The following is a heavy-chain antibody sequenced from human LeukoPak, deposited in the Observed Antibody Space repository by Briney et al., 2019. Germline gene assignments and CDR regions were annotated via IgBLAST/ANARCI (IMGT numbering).Heavy chain of an antibody. CDR3: AKHRLKSIVVVPAAMPADDY. V-gene: IGHV3-23*01. CDR1: GFTFSSYA. J-gene: IGHJ4*02. D-gene: IGHD2-2*01. CDR2: ISGSGGST. Sequence: GGSLRLSCAASGFTFSSYAMSWVRQAPGEGLEWVSAISGSGGSTYYADSVKGRFTISRDNSKNTLYLQMNSLRAEDTAVYYCAKHRLKSIVVVPAAMPADDYWGQGTLVTVSS.